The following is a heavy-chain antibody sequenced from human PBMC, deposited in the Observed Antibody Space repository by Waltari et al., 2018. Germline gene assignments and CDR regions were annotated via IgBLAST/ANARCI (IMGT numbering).Heavy chain of an antibody. V-gene: IGHV4-59*01. D-gene: IGHD2-15*01. J-gene: IGHJ3*02. CDR3: ARDPRAAPDQAAFDI. CDR1: GGAIRSYY. CDR2: LSYSRAP. Sequence: QVQLQESGPGLVKRSETLSLTCTGAGGAIRSYYWRVCREPPGTGLECRGALSYSRAPQHNPAPQIRVTKSVDTSQNPFSLTLSSVTAADTALYSCARDPRAAPDQAAFDIWGHGPLVTVSS.